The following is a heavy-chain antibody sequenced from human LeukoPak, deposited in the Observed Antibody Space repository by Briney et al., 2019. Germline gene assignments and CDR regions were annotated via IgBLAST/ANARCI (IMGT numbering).Heavy chain of an antibody. Sequence: SETLSLTYTVSGYSISSGYYWGWIRQPPGKGLEWIGSIYHSGSTYYNPSLKSRVTISVDTSKNQFSLKLSSVTAADTALYYCAREGPVVAATYNWFDPWGQGTLVTVSS. J-gene: IGHJ5*02. D-gene: IGHD2-15*01. CDR2: IYHSGST. CDR1: GYSISSGYY. V-gene: IGHV4-38-2*02. CDR3: AREGPVVAATYNWFDP.